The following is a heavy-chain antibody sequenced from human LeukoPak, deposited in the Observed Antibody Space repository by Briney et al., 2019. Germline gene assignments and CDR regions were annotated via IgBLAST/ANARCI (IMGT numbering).Heavy chain of an antibody. V-gene: IGHV3-23*01. CDR1: GFTFSSYA. Sequence: PGGSLRLSCAASGFTFSSYAMSWVRQAPGKGLEWVSAISGSGGSTYYADSVKGRFTISRDNSKNTLYLQMNSLRAEDTAVYYCAKSEYCTNGVCSYFDYWGQGTLVTVSS. J-gene: IGHJ4*02. CDR3: AKSEYCTNGVCSYFDY. D-gene: IGHD2-8*01. CDR2: ISGSGGST.